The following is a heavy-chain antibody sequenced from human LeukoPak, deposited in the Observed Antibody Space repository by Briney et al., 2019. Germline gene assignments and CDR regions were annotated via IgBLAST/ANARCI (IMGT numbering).Heavy chain of an antibody. CDR3: ARDQVYGDYYYFDY. V-gene: IGHV3-33*01. Sequence: GGSLRLSCAASGFTFSSYGMHWLRQAPGKGLEWVAVIWYDGSNKYYADSVKGRFTTSRDNSKNTLYLQMNSLRAEDTAVYYCARDQVYGDYYYFDYWGQGTLVTVSS. J-gene: IGHJ4*02. CDR2: IWYDGSNK. D-gene: IGHD4-17*01. CDR1: GFTFSSYG.